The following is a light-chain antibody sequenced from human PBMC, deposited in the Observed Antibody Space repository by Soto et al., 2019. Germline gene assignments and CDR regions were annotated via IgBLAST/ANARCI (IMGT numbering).Light chain of an antibody. V-gene: IGKV3-20*01. CDR2: GAS. CDR1: QSVTTQ. Sequence: IVLTDCPCTLSFSAFQRSTLSCRASQSVTTQLAWYQQKPGQAPRLIIHGASTRATGIPDRFSGSGSGTDFSLTISRLEPEDFAVYYCQQYGKSPQITFGQGTRLEI. CDR3: QQYGKSPQIT. J-gene: IGKJ5*01.